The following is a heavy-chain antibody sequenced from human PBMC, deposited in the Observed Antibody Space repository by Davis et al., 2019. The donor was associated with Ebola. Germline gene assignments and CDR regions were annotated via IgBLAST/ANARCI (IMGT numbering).Heavy chain of an antibody. CDR3: ASGRYSGSFDY. D-gene: IGHD1-26*01. Sequence: GESLRLSCAASGFTFDDYTMHWVRQAPGKGLEWVSLISWDGGSTYYADSVKGRFTISRDNSKNSLYLQMNSLRTEDTALYYCASGRYSGSFDYWGQGTLVTVSS. V-gene: IGHV3-43*01. CDR2: ISWDGGST. J-gene: IGHJ4*02. CDR1: GFTFDDYT.